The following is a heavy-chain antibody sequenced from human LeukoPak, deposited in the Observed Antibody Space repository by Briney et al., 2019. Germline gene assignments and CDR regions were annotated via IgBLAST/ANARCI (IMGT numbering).Heavy chain of an antibody. CDR2: IYYSGST. V-gene: IGHV4-39*01. D-gene: IGHD3-22*01. CDR1: GGSISSSSYY. J-gene: IGHJ3*02. Sequence: SETLSLTCTVSGGSISSSSYYWGWIRQPPGKGLEWIGSIYYSGSTYYNPSLKSRVTISVDTSKNQFSLKLSSVTAADTAVYYCARPPSDYYDSSGWGAFDIWGQGTMVTVSS. CDR3: ARPPSDYYDSSGWGAFDI.